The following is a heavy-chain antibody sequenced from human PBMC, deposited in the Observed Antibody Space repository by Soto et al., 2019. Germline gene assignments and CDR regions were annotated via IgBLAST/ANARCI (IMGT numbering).Heavy chain of an antibody. CDR1: GGSFSGYY. Sequence: PSETLSLTCAVYGGSFSGYYWSWIRQPPGKGLEWIGEINHSGSTNYNPSLKSRVTISVDTSKNQFSLKLSSVTAADTAVYYCARVSGGPTDYWGQGTLVTVSS. CDR2: INHSGST. J-gene: IGHJ4*02. CDR3: ARVSGGPTDY. V-gene: IGHV4-34*01. D-gene: IGHD3-10*01.